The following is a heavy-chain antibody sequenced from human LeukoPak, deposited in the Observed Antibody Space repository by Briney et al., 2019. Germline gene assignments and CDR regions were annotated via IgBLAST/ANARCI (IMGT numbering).Heavy chain of an antibody. CDR1: GASISGSGYY. V-gene: IGHV4-39*01. Sequence: SETLSLTCTVSGASISGSGYYWGWIRQPPGKGLEWIGNIYDSGSTYYNACLQSRVTISIDTSKNQFSLRLSSVTAADTAMYYCAKSGGYGLIDYWGQGTLVTVSS. D-gene: IGHD1-26*01. CDR3: AKSGGYGLIDY. J-gene: IGHJ4*02. CDR2: IYDSGST.